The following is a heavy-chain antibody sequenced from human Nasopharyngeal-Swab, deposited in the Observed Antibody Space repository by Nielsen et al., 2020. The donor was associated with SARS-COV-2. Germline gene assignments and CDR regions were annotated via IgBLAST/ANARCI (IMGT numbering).Heavy chain of an antibody. J-gene: IGHJ4*02. CDR2: ISGSGGST. Sequence: GGSLGLSCAASGFTFSSYAMSWVRQAPGKGLEWVSAISGSGGSTYYADSVKGRFTISRDNSKNTLYLQMNSLRAEDTAVYYCAKESLRREMATMSAHDYWGQGTLVTVSS. CDR3: AKESLRREMATMSAHDY. CDR1: GFTFSSYA. D-gene: IGHD5-24*01. V-gene: IGHV3-23*01.